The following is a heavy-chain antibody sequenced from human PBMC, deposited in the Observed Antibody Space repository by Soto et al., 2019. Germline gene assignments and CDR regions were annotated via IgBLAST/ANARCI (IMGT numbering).Heavy chain of an antibody. CDR3: IRGRQGWVQL. J-gene: IGHJ1*01. D-gene: IGHD1-20*01. CDR1: GFSFDAYA. CDR2: ITWSGGTR. Sequence: DVQLVESGGGLVQPGRSLRLSCVASGFSFDAYAMHWVRQAPGKGLECVSGITWSGGTRDYADSVKGRFTISRDNAKNSVYLQMDSLRVEDTALYYGIRGRQGWVQLWGRGTLVTVSS. V-gene: IGHV3-9*01.